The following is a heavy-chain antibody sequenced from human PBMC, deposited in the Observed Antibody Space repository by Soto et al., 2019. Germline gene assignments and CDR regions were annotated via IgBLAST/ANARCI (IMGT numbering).Heavy chain of an antibody. CDR1: GYAFTTYG. CDR3: ARGRYGDY. V-gene: IGHV1-18*01. D-gene: IGHD1-1*01. Sequence: QVHLVQSGAEVKKPGASVKVSCKGSGYAFTTYGITWVRQAPGQGLEWMGWISDHNGNTNYAQKLQGRVNVTRDTSTSTADMELRSLRSDDAAVYYCARGRYGDYWGQGALVTVTS. CDR2: ISDHNGNT. J-gene: IGHJ4*02.